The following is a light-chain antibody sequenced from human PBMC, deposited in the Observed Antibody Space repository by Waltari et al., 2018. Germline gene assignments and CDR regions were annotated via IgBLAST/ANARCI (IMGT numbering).Light chain of an antibody. Sequence: DIVMTQSPVSLPVTPGEPASISCRSSQNLLNSNGHNYLEWYLQKPGQSPLLLIYLGSNRASGVPDRFSGSGSGTDFTLKISRVEAEDVGVYYCMQALQSPLTFGPGTKVEIK. V-gene: IGKV2-28*01. J-gene: IGKJ3*01. CDR1: QNLLNSNGHNY. CDR3: MQALQSPLT. CDR2: LGS.